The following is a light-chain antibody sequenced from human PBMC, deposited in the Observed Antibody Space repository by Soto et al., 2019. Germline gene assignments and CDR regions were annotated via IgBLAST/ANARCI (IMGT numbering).Light chain of an antibody. CDR3: QQYDSSLIT. CDR2: GAS. V-gene: IGKV3-20*01. J-gene: IGKJ5*01. CDR1: QSVSSNY. Sequence: EIVLTQSPGTLSLSPGERATLSCRASQSVSSNYLAWYQQKPGQAPRLLIYGASSGATGIPDRFSGSGSGTDFSLTISRLEPEDFAVYTCQQYDSSLITFGQGTRLEIK.